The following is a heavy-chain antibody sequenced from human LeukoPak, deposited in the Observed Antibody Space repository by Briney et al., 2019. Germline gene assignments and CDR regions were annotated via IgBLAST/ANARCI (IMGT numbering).Heavy chain of an antibody. Sequence: ASVKVSCKASGYTFTSYYMHWVRQAPGQGLEWMGIINPSGGSTSYAQKFQGRVTMTRDTSTSTVYMELSSLRSEDTAVYYCARDRTRSGYDSYFDYWGQGTLVTVSS. J-gene: IGHJ4*02. CDR1: GYTFTSYY. V-gene: IGHV1-46*01. CDR3: ARDRTRSGYDSYFDY. D-gene: IGHD5-12*01. CDR2: INPSGGST.